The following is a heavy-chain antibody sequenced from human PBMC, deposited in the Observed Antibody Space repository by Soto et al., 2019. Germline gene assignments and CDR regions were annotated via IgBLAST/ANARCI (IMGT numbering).Heavy chain of an antibody. CDR3: ARVSMAARSNYYYGMDV. D-gene: IGHD6-6*01. CDR1: GGTLSRYA. J-gene: IGHJ6*02. Sequence: ASVKVSCKASGGTLSRYAISWVRQAPGQGLEWMGGVIPMFDTADYAQIFQGRIRITTDESTSSAYMELSSLRSEDTAVYYCARVSMAARSNYYYGMDVWGQGTTVTVSS. CDR2: VIPMFDTA. V-gene: IGHV1-69*05.